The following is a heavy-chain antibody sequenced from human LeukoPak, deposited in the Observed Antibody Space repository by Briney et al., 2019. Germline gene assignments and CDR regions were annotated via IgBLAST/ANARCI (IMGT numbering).Heavy chain of an antibody. CDR3: ARLSRRDIVVVPAAPGPDY. J-gene: IGHJ4*02. CDR2: IYYSGST. CDR1: GGSISSSSYY. Sequence: SETLSLTCTVSGGSISSSSYYWGWIRQPPGKGLEWIGSIYYSGSTYYNPSLKSRVTISVDTSKNQFSLKLSSVTAADTAVYYCARLSRRDIVVVPAAPGPDYWGPGTLVTVSS. D-gene: IGHD2-2*01. V-gene: IGHV4-39*01.